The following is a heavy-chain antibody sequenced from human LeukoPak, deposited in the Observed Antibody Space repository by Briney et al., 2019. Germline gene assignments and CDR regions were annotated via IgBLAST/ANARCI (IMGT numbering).Heavy chain of an antibody. CDR1: GYTFTGYY. J-gene: IGHJ5*02. D-gene: IGHD3-10*01. CDR2: INPNSGAT. CDR3: AGDSRGVPGNWFDP. Sequence: GASVEVSCKASGYTFTGYYMHWVRQAPGQGLEWMGRINPNSGATNYAQKFQGRVTMTRDTSISTAYMELSRLISDDTAVYYCAGDSRGVPGNWFDPWGQGTLVTVSS. V-gene: IGHV1-2*06.